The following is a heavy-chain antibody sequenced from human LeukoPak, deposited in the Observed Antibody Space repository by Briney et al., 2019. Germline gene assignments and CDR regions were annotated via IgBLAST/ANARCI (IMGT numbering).Heavy chain of an antibody. CDR2: IYHSGST. CDR3: ARVFGGAYNWFDP. J-gene: IGHJ5*02. Sequence: SSETLSLTCAVSGGSISSGGYSWSWIRQPPGKGLEWIGYIYHSGSTYYNPSLKSRVTISVDRSKNQFSLKLSSVTAADTAVYYCARVFGGAYNWFDPWGQGTLVTVSS. V-gene: IGHV4-30-2*01. CDR1: GGSISSGGYS. D-gene: IGHD3-16*01.